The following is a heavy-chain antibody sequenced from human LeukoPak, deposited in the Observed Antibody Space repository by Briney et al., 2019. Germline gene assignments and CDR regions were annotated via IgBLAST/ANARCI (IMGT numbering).Heavy chain of an antibody. CDR3: AREEIYYDSSGYYYGPCFDY. J-gene: IGHJ4*02. Sequence: ASVKVSCKASGYTFTNHYMHWVRQAPGQGLEWMGIINPSGGSTSSAQKFQGRVTMTRDTSTSTVYMEVSSLRSEDTAVYYCAREEIYYDSSGYYYGPCFDYWGQGTLVTVSS. CDR2: INPSGGST. V-gene: IGHV1-46*01. CDR1: GYTFTNHY. D-gene: IGHD3-22*01.